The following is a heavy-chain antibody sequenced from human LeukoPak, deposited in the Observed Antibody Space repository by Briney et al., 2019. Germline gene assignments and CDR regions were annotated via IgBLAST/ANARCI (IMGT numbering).Heavy chain of an antibody. CDR1: GGSISSSSYY. D-gene: IGHD6-13*01. Sequence: PSETLSLTCTVSGGSISSSSYYWGWIRQPPGKGLEWIGSIYYSGSTYYNPSLKSRVTISVDTSKNQFSLKLSSVTAADTAVYYCARLIAAGVDPWGQGTLVTVSS. CDR2: IYYSGST. CDR3: ARLIAAGVDP. V-gene: IGHV4-39*07. J-gene: IGHJ5*02.